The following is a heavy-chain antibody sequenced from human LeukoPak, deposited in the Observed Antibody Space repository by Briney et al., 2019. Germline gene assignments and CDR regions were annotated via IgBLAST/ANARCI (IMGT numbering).Heavy chain of an antibody. CDR2: IKQDGSEK. J-gene: IGHJ3*02. CDR3: ARDNARRDGYNFAFDI. CDR1: GFTFSSYW. V-gene: IGHV3-7*01. Sequence: GGSLRLSCAASGFTFSSYWMSWVRQAPGKGLEWVANIKQDGSEKYYVDSVKGRFTISRDNAKNSLYLQMNSLRAEDTAVYYCARDNARRDGYNFAFDIWGQGTMVTVSS. D-gene: IGHD5-24*01.